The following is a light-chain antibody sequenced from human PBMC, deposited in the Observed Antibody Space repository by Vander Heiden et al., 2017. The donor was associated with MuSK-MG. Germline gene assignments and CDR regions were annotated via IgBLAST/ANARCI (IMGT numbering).Light chain of an antibody. CDR3: SSYTSSSTWV. J-gene: IGLJ3*02. CDR2: DVS. V-gene: IGLV2-14*01. Sequence: SALTQPASVSGSPGPPSTISCTGPRRYVGGYNYVSCDQQHPGKATNLMIYDVSNRTSGVSNRFSGSKSGNTASLTISGHQAEDEADYYCSSYTSSSTWVFGGGTKLTVL. CDR1: RRYVGGYNY.